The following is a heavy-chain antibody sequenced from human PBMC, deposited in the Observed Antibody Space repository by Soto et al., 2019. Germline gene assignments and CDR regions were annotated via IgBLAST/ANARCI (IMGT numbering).Heavy chain of an antibody. D-gene: IGHD6-13*01. CDR2: ISSSSSYI. J-gene: IGHJ6*02. V-gene: IGHV3-21*01. Sequence: LRLSCAASGFTFSSYSMNWVRQAPGKGLEWVSSISSSSSYIYYADSVKGRFTISRDNAKNSLYLQMNSLRAEDTAVYYCARERHDSSSWSEKPCYYYGMDVWSQGTTVAVSS. CDR3: ARERHDSSSWSEKPCYYYGMDV. CDR1: GFTFSSYS.